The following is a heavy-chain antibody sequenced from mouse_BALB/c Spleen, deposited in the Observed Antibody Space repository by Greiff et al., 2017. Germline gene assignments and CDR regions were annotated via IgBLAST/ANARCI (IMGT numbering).Heavy chain of an antibody. Sequence: QVQLKESGAELVKPGASVKLSCKASGYTFTSYYMYWVKQRPGQGLEWIGEINPSNGGTNFNEKFKSKATLTVDKSSSTAYMQLSSLTSEDSAVYYCTRSGNYEGYYAMDYWGQGTSVTVSS. J-gene: IGHJ4*01. CDR3: TRSGNYEGYYAMDY. V-gene: IGHV1S81*02. CDR1: GYTFTSYY. CDR2: INPSNGGT. D-gene: IGHD2-1*01.